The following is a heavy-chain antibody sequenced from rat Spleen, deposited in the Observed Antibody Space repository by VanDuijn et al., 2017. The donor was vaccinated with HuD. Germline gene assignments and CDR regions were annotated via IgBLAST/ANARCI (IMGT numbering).Heavy chain of an antibody. CDR2: INYDGSNI. Sequence: EVQLVESGGGLVQPGRSLKLSCVASGFTFNNYWMTWIRQSPGKGLEWVASINYDGSNIHYRDSVKGRFTISRDNAYSTLYLQMNSLRSEDTATYYCTREGNSGYDYWGQGVMVTVSS. V-gene: IGHV5-31*01. D-gene: IGHD4-3*01. CDR3: TREGNSGYDY. J-gene: IGHJ2*01. CDR1: GFTFNNYW.